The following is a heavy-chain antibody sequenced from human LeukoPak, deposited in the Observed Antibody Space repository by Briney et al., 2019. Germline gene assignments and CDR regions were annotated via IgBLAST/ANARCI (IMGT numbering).Heavy chain of an antibody. J-gene: IGHJ4*02. D-gene: IGHD2-21*01. Sequence: SETLSLTCTVSGGSTSSGGYSWSWIRQPPGKGLEWIGYIYHSGTSYHSPSLQSRVTISVDRSKNQFSLKLSSVTAADTAVYYCARTKGGGDSVDYWGQGTLVTVSS. V-gene: IGHV4-30-2*01. CDR2: IYHSGTS. CDR1: GGSTSSGGYS. CDR3: ARTKGGGDSVDY.